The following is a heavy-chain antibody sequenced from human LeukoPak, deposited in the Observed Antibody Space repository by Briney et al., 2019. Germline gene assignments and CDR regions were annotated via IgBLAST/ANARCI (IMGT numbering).Heavy chain of an antibody. CDR3: AKDLEHYDFWSGYDY. Sequence: GGSLRLSCAASGFTFSSYGMHWVRQAPGKGLEWVAVIPYDGSNKYYADSVKGRFTISRDNSKNTLYLQMNSLRAEDTAVYYCAKDLEHYDFWSGYDYWGQGTLVTVSS. D-gene: IGHD3-3*01. CDR1: GFTFSSYG. CDR2: IPYDGSNK. J-gene: IGHJ4*02. V-gene: IGHV3-30*18.